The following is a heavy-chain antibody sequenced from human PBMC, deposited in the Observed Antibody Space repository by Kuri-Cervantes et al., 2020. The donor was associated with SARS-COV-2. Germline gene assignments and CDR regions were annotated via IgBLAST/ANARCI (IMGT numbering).Heavy chain of an antibody. CDR2: INPNSGGT. CDR3: ARDLLDDLVVKSARRNYYYAMGV. Sequence: ASVKVSCKASGYTFTGYYIHWVRQAPGQGLEWMGWINPNSGGTNSAQEFQGWVTMTRDTSISTVYMELSRLRSHDTAVYFCARDLLDDLVVKSARRNYYYAMGVWGQGTTVTVSS. D-gene: IGHD2-2*01. CDR1: GYTFTGYY. V-gene: IGHV1-2*04. J-gene: IGHJ6*02.